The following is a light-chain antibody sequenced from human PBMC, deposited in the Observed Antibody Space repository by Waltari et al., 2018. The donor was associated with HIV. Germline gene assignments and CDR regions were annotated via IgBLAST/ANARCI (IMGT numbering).Light chain of an antibody. CDR3: SAWDVSLNGVV. V-gene: IGLV1-44*01. CDR2: TND. Sequence: QSVMTQPPSASGNPGQRVTIACSGTSSNIGSRSGTWYQHFPGTAPKLLIFTNDQRPSGVPDRFSASKSGTSASLSISGLHSGDEGVYYCSAWDVSLNGVVFGGGTKLTVL. J-gene: IGLJ2*01. CDR1: SSNIGSRS.